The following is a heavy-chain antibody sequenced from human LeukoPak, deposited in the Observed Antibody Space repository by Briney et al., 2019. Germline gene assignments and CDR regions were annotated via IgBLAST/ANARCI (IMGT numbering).Heavy chain of an antibody. CDR2: IYYSGST. Sequence: PSETLSLTCTVSGGSISSYYWSWIRQPPGKGLEWIGGIYYSGSTYYNPSLKSRVTISVDTSKNQFSLKLSSVTAADTAVYFCARQVYSNYYYYYMDVWGKGTTVTVSS. CDR1: GGSISSYY. D-gene: IGHD4-11*01. J-gene: IGHJ6*03. CDR3: ARQVYSNYYYYYMDV. V-gene: IGHV4-59*05.